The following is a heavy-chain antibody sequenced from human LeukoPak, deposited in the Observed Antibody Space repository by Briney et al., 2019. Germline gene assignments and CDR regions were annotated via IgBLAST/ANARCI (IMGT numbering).Heavy chain of an antibody. CDR2: INPNSGGT. J-gene: IGHJ5*02. Sequence: ASVKVSCKASRYTFTGYYMHWVRQAPGQGLEWMGWINPNSGGTNYAQKFQGRVTMTRDTSISTAYMELSRLRSDDTAVYYCARDRVPRIAAAGTPKGPNWFDPWGQGTLVTVSS. CDR1: RYTFTGYY. D-gene: IGHD6-13*01. CDR3: ARDRVPRIAAAGTPKGPNWFDP. V-gene: IGHV1-2*02.